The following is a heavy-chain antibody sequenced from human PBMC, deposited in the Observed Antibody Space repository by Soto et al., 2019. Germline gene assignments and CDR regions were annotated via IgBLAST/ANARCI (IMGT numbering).Heavy chain of an antibody. V-gene: IGHV4-30-2*01. D-gene: IGHD3-3*01. J-gene: IGHJ4*02. Sequence: QLQLQESGSGLVKPSQTLSLTCAVSGGSISSGGYSWSWIRQPPGKGLEWIGYIYHSGSTYYNPSLKSRVTISVDRSKNQFSLKLSSVTAAATAVYYCAGGGFGVARDYWGQGTLVTVSS. CDR2: IYHSGST. CDR1: GGSISSGGYS. CDR3: AGGGFGVARDY.